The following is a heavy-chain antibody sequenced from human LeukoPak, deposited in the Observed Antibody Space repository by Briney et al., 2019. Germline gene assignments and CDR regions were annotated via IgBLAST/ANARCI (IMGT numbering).Heavy chain of an antibody. CDR1: GYTLTELS. Sequence: ASVKVSCKVSGYTLTELSMHWVRQAPGKGLEWMGGFDPEDGETIYAQKFQGRVTMTEDTSTDTVYMELSSLRSEDTAVYYCAQPSWDSSSSGFDYWGQGTLVTVSS. D-gene: IGHD6-6*01. J-gene: IGHJ4*02. V-gene: IGHV1-24*01. CDR3: AQPSWDSSSSGFDY. CDR2: FDPEDGET.